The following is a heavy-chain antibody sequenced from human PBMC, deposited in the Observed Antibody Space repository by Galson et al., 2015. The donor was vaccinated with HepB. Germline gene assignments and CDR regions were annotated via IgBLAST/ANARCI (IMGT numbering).Heavy chain of an antibody. CDR1: GFSFSSYW. D-gene: IGHD6-19*01. CDR2: INSDSTTT. V-gene: IGHV3-74*01. J-gene: IGHJ4*02. CDR3: ARDRGGGRGWY. Sequence: SLRLSCAASGFSFSSYWMHWVRQVPGKGLVWVSGINSDSTTTHYADFAKGRFDMSRDNANKAIYLQAKSLRAGDTAIYYCARDRGGGRGWYLGQGTLVIVSS.